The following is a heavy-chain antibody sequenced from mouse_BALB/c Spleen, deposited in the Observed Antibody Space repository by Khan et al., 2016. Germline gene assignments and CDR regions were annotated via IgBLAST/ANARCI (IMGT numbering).Heavy chain of an antibody. J-gene: IGHJ3*01. Sequence: QVQLQQSGAELAKPGASVKMSCKASGYTFTDYWMHWVKQRPGQGLEWIGYINPSTGYTEYNQKFKDKATLTADKSSSTAYMQLSSLTSEDSAVYYCASSSYSYGSSYGWFAYWGQGTLVTVSA. CDR3: ASSSYSYGSSYGWFAY. V-gene: IGHV1-7*01. CDR2: INPSTGYT. CDR1: GYTFTDYW. D-gene: IGHD1-1*01.